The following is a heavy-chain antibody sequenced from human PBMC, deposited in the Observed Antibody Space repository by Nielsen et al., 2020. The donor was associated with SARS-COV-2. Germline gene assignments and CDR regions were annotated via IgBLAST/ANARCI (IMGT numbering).Heavy chain of an antibody. V-gene: IGHV3-21*01. CDR1: GFTFSSYS. CDR2: ISSSSSYI. D-gene: IGHD3-22*01. J-gene: IGHJ6*02. Sequence: GESLKISCAASGFTFSSYSMNWVRQAPGKGLEWVSSISSSSSYIYYADSVKGRFTISRDNAKNSLYLQMNSLRAEDTAVYYCARPNYYDSSGYSGRYYGMDVWGQGTTVTVS. CDR3: ARPNYYDSSGYSGRYYGMDV.